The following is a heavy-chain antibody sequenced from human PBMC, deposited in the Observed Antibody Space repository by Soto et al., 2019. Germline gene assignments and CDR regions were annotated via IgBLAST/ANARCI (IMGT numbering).Heavy chain of an antibody. CDR2: MNPNSGNA. Sequence: GASVKVSCKASGYSFTIYDINWVRQATGQGLEWMGWMNPNSGNAGYAQKFQGRVTMTRNTSISTAYMELSSLRSEDTAVYYCARVFYDILTGYYTHSMDVWGQGTTVTVS. V-gene: IGHV1-8*01. CDR3: ARVFYDILTGYYTHSMDV. J-gene: IGHJ6*02. D-gene: IGHD3-9*01. CDR1: GYSFTIYD.